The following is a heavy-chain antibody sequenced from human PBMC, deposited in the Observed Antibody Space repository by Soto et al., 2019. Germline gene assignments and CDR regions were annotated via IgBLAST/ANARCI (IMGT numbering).Heavy chain of an antibody. V-gene: IGHV3-74*01. CDR2: INGDASTI. CDR1: GLTFSPFW. Sequence: PGGSMRHSCGACGLTFSPFWMHWVSQAPGKGLVWVSNINGDASTIVYADSVKGRFTISRDNAKNSLYVQMNSLRVEDTAVYYCARGGIGYCSGGTCFYTAFDIWGQGSMVTVSS. J-gene: IGHJ3*02. CDR3: ARGGIGYCSGGTCFYTAFDI. D-gene: IGHD2-15*01.